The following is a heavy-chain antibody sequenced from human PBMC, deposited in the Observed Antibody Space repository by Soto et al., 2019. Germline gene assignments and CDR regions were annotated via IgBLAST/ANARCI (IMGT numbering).Heavy chain of an antibody. CDR3: ARIRITMVRGVIGYGMDV. CDR2: IFSNDEK. V-gene: IGHV2-26*01. J-gene: IGHJ6*02. Sequence: QVTLKESGPVLVKPTETLALTCTVSGFSLSNARMGVSWIRQPPGKALEWLAHIFSNDEKSYSTSLKSRLTIAKDTTKSQVVPTMTNMDPVDTATYYCARIRITMVRGVIGYGMDVWGQGTTVTVSS. CDR1: GFSLSNARMG. D-gene: IGHD3-10*01.